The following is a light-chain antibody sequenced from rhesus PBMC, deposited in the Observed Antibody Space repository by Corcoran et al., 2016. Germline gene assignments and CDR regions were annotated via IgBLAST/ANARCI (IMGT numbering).Light chain of an antibody. CDR2: RAF. V-gene: IGKV1-25*01. Sequence: DIQMTQSPSSLSASVGDRVTISCQASQDISNSLAWYQQKLGKVPNLLIYRAFHLQTGVPSRFRGSGSGTDFTLALSSLQPEDFATSYCQHTYRIPFTFGPGTKVEIK. J-gene: IGKJ3*01. CDR3: QHTYRIPFT. CDR1: QDISNS.